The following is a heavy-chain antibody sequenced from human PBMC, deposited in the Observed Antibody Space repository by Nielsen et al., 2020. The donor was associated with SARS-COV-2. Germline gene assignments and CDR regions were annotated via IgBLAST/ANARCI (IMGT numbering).Heavy chain of an antibody. D-gene: IGHD1-26*01. V-gene: IGHV3-33*08. CDR3: ARDLEVGATEGDY. CDR1: GFTFSSYA. J-gene: IGHJ4*02. Sequence: GESLKISCAASGFTFSSYAMHWVRQAPGKGLEWVAVIWYDGSNKYYADSVKGRFTISRDNSKNTLYLQMNSLRAEDTAVYYCARDLEVGATEGDYWGQGTLVTVSS. CDR2: IWYDGSNK.